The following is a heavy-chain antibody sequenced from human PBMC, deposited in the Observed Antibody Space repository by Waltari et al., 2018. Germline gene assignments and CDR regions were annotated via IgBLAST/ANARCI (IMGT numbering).Heavy chain of an antibody. CDR3: AKDGSASRLVRYYLDS. CDR2: IWYDGSYK. CDR1: GFPFGRYA. J-gene: IGHJ4*02. V-gene: IGHV3-33*06. D-gene: IGHD2-8*02. Sequence: QVQLVESGGGVVQPGRSLRLSCASSGFPFGRYAMHWVRQAPGKGLEWVAVIWYDGSYKFYADSVKGRFSISRDNPKNTLHLQMDSLRAEDSAIYYCAKDGSASRLVRYYLDSWGPGTLVTVSS.